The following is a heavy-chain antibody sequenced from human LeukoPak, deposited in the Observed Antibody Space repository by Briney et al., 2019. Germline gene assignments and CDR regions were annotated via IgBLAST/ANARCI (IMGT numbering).Heavy chain of an antibody. CDR1: GYTFTGYY. Sequence: ASVKVSCKASGYTFTGYYMHWLRQAPGQGLEWMGWINPNSGGTNYAQKLQGRVTMTRDTSISTAYMELSRLRSDDTAVYYCARSDSSGRHFDYWGQGTLVTVSS. CDR2: INPNSGGT. D-gene: IGHD6-19*01. CDR3: ARSDSSGRHFDY. V-gene: IGHV1-2*02. J-gene: IGHJ4*02.